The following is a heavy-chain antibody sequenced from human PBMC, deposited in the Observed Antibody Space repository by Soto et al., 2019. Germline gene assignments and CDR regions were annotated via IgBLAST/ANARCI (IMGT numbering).Heavy chain of an antibody. CDR3: ARDKGTDTAAIDN. V-gene: IGHV3-48*03. D-gene: IGHD2-21*02. J-gene: IGHJ4*02. CDR2: INSGGTNI. Sequence: EVQLVESGGGLVQPGGSLRLSCAASGFTFSSYEMNWVRQAPGKGLEWVSYINSGGTNIYYADSVKGRFTISRHNAKSSLHLQMNSLRAEDTAVYYCARDKGTDTAAIDNWGQGILVTVSS. CDR1: GFTFSSYE.